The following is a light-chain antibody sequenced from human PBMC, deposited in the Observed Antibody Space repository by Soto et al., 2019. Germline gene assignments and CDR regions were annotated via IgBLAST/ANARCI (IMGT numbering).Light chain of an antibody. CDR1: GGAYD. Sequence: QSVLTQPPSVSGAPGQRVTISCIGGAYDVHWYQLVPGTAPKLLIYTNTNRPSGVPALFAGSRSGTSASLAITGLQAEDEADYYGQSYDNSLYWVFGGGTKLTVL. CDR3: QSYDNSLYWV. V-gene: IGLV1-40*01. CDR2: TNT. J-gene: IGLJ3*02.